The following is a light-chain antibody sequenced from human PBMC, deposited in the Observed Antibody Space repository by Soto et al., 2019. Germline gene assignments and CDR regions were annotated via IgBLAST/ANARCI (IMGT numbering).Light chain of an antibody. Sequence: QSALTQPASVSGSPGQSITISCTGTSSNVGSYKLGSWYQQHPGKAPKLMIFEVNKRPSGVSNRFSGSKSGNTASLTISGLKVEDEADYYCCSSGGSPTDVFGTGTKVTVL. V-gene: IGLV2-23*02. CDR3: CSSGGSPTDV. CDR2: EVN. CDR1: SSNVGSYKL. J-gene: IGLJ1*01.